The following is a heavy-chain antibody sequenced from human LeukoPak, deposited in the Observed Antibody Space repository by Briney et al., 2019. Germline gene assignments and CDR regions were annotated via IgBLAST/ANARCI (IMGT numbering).Heavy chain of an antibody. CDR3: AKGAAAGTLALNDAFDI. CDR2: ISWNSGSI. Sequence: GRSLRLSCAASGFTFDDYAMHWVRQAPGKGLEWASGISWNSGSIGYADSVKGRFTISRDNAKNSLYLQMNSLRAEDTALYYCAKGAAAGTLALNDAFDIWGQGTMVTVSS. J-gene: IGHJ3*02. V-gene: IGHV3-9*01. D-gene: IGHD6-13*01. CDR1: GFTFDDYA.